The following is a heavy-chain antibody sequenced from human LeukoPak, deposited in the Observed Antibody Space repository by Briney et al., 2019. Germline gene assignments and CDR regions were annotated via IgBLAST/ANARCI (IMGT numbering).Heavy chain of an antibody. J-gene: IGHJ6*02. D-gene: IGHD6-13*01. CDR2: IIPILGIA. Sequence: SVKVSCKASGGTFSSYAISWVRQAPGQGLDWMGRIIPILGIANYAQKFQGRVTITTDKSTSTAYMELSSLRSEDTAVYYCAVPAAGSFYYYYGMDVWGQGTTVTVSS. V-gene: IGHV1-69*04. CDR1: GGTFSSYA. CDR3: AVPAAGSFYYYYGMDV.